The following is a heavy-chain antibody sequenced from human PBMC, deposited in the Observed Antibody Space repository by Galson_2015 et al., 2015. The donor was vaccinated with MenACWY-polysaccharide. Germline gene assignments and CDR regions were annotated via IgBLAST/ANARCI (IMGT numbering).Heavy chain of an antibody. CDR3: ATRSTPVDNHAFDS. V-gene: IGHV3-11*01. Sequence: SLRLSCAASGFTYRDYYMNWSRQAPGKGLEWISYISYRGNIIYYADSVKGRFTISWDTAKKSLYLLMDGLRADDTAVYYCATRSTPVDNHAFDSWVQGTMVIVSS. CDR2: ISYRGNII. CDR1: GFTYRDYY. D-gene: IGHD1-14*01. J-gene: IGHJ3*01.